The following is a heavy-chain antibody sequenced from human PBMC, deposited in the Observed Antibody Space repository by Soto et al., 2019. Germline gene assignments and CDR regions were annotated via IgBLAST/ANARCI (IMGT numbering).Heavy chain of an antibody. Sequence: SETLSLTCTVSGGSISSSSYYWGWIRQPPGKGLEWIGSIYYSGSTYYNPSLKSRVTISVDTSKNQFSLKLSSVTAADTAVYYCARSPSLVGATVFDYWGQGTLVTV. CDR2: IYYSGST. CDR1: GGSISSSSYY. CDR3: ARSPSLVGATVFDY. V-gene: IGHV4-39*01. D-gene: IGHD1-26*01. J-gene: IGHJ4*02.